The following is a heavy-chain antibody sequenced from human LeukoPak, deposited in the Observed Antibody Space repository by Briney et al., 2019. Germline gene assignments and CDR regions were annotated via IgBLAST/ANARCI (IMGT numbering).Heavy chain of an antibody. CDR1: GFTFSSYG. CDR3: ARWPRVAAAPLSNWFDP. J-gene: IGHJ5*02. D-gene: IGHD6-13*01. CDR2: ISYDGSNK. V-gene: IGHV3-30*03. Sequence: GGSLRLSCAASGFTFSSYGMHWVRQAPGKGLEWVAVISYDGSNKYYADSVKGRFTISRDNSKNTLYLQMNSLRAEDTAVYYCARWPRVAAAPLSNWFDPWGQGTLVTVSS.